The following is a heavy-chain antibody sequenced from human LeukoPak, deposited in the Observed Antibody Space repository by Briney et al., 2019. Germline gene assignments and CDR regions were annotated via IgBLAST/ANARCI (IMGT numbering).Heavy chain of an antibody. Sequence: ASVKVSCKASGYTFTSYAISWVRLAPGQGLEWMGWISGYNGNTKYAQKVQGRVTMTTDTSTSTAYMELRSLRSDDTAVYYCARGYSYGSDYYYGMDVWGQGTTVTVSS. J-gene: IGHJ6*02. CDR2: ISGYNGNT. CDR3: ARGYSYGSDYYYGMDV. V-gene: IGHV1-18*01. CDR1: GYTFTSYA. D-gene: IGHD5-18*01.